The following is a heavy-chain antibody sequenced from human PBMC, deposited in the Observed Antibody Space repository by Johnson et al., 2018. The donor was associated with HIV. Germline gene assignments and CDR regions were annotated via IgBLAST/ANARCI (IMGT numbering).Heavy chain of an antibody. V-gene: IGHV3-30-3*01. Sequence: VLLVESGGGLIQPGRSLRLSCAASGFTFSSYAMHWVRQAPGKGLEWVAVISYDGSNKYYADSVKGRFTISRDNSKNTLYLQMNSLRAEDTAVYYCARGGKRVMAAFDIWGQGTMVTVSS. CDR3: ARGGKRVMAAFDI. J-gene: IGHJ3*02. D-gene: IGHD3-16*01. CDR1: GFTFSSYA. CDR2: ISYDGSNK.